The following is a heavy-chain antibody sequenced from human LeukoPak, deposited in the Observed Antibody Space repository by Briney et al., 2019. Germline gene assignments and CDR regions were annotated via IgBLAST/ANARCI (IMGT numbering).Heavy chain of an antibody. J-gene: IGHJ5*02. D-gene: IGHD2-2*01. CDR3: AKDIVVVPAAGNWFDP. CDR1: GFAFSSYA. V-gene: IGHV3-23*01. Sequence: PGGSLRLSCVASGFAFSSYAMTWVRQAPGKGLEWVSAISGNSGSAFYADSVKGRFTISRDNSKNTLYLQMNSLRAEDTAIYYCAKDIVVVPAAGNWFDPWGQGTQVTVSS. CDR2: ISGNSGSA.